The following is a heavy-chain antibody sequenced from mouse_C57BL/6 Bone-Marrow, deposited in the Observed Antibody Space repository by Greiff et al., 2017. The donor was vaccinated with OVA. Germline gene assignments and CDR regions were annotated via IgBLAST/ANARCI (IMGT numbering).Heavy chain of an antibody. V-gene: IGHV1-5*01. D-gene: IGHD1-1*01. CDR3: TREPYYGSSYDWYFDV. CDR1: GYTFTSYW. J-gene: IGHJ1*03. CDR2: IYPGNSDT. Sequence: VQLQQSGTVLARPGASVKMSCKTSGYTFTSYWMHWVKQRPGQGLEWIGAIYPGNSDTSYNQKFKGKAKLTADTSASTAYMELSSLTNEDSAVYYGTREPYYGSSYDWYFDVWGTGTTVTVSS.